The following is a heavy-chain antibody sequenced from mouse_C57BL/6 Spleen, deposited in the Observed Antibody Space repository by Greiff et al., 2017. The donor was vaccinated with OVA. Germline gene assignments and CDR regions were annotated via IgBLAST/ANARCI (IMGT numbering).Heavy chain of an antibody. Sequence: EVQLQQSGPELVKPGASVKISCKASGYTFTDYYMNWVKQSHGKSLEWIGDINPNNGGTSYNQKFKGKATLTVDKSSSTAYMELRSLTSEDSAVYYCARGYYGNYDWYFDVWGTGTTVTVSS. CDR3: ARGYYGNYDWYFDV. V-gene: IGHV1-26*01. J-gene: IGHJ1*03. CDR1: GYTFTDYY. D-gene: IGHD2-1*01. CDR2: INPNNGGT.